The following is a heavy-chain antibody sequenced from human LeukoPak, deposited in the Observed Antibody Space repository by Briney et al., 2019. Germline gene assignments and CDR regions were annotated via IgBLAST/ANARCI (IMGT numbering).Heavy chain of an antibody. Sequence: GGSLRLSCSASGFTFRSFWMTWVRQAPGKGLKLVANIKEDGSDANYVDAVKGRFTISRDNAKDSLYLQMNSVRPEDTAVYYCARDIPYGLSYFDYWGQGTLVTVSS. CDR2: IKEDGSDA. J-gene: IGHJ4*02. CDR1: GFTFRSFW. D-gene: IGHD2-2*02. CDR3: ARDIPYGLSYFDY. V-gene: IGHV3-7*04.